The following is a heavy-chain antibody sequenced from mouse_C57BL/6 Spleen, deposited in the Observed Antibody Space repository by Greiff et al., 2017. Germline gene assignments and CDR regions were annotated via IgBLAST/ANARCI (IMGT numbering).Heavy chain of an antibody. CDR1: GYTFTTYP. CDR3: ARGNYGSSYGFAY. D-gene: IGHD1-1*01. Sequence: QVQLQQSGAELVKPGASVKMSCKASGYTFTTYPIEWMKQNHGKSLEWIGNFHPYTDDTKYNEKFKGKATLTVEKSYSTVYLELSRLTSDVSAVDYCARGNYGSSYGFAYWGQGTLVTVSA. CDR2: FHPYTDDT. J-gene: IGHJ3*01. V-gene: IGHV1-47*01.